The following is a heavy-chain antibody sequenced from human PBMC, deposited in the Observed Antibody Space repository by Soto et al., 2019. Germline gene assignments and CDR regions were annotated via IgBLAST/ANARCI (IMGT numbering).Heavy chain of an antibody. J-gene: IGHJ6*02. V-gene: IGHV4-59*08. CDR1: GGSISSYY. Sequence: SETLSLTCTVSGGSISSYYWSWIRQPPGKGLEWVGFIYYSGRTDYNPSLKSRVTISVDASKNQFSLKLSSVTAADTAVYYCAYYYGSGSYGYYYYGMDVWGQGTTVTVSS. D-gene: IGHD3-10*01. CDR2: IYYSGRT. CDR3: AYYYGSGSYGYYYYGMDV.